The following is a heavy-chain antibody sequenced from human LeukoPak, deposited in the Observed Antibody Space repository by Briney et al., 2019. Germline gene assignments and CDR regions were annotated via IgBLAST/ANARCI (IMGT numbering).Heavy chain of an antibody. CDR2: ISAYNGNT. V-gene: IGHV1-18*01. D-gene: IGHD3-10*01. Sequence: ASVKVSCKASGYTFTSYGISWVRQAPGQGLEWMGWISAYNGNTNYAQKLQGRVTMTTDTSTSTAYMELRSLRSDDTAVYYCAREESGSMKIRGIYYFDYWGQGTLVTVSS. J-gene: IGHJ4*02. CDR3: AREESGSMKIRGIYYFDY. CDR1: GYTFTSYG.